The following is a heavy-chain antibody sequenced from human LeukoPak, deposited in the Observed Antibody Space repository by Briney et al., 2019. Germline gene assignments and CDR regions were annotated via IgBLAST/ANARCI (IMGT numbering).Heavy chain of an antibody. V-gene: IGHV1-24*01. D-gene: IGHD3-10*01. CDR2: FDPEDGET. CDR1: GGTFSSYA. J-gene: IGHJ4*02. CDR3: ATSYYYGSGSYYGG. Sequence: ASVKVSCKASGGTFSSYAISWVRQAPGKGLEWMGGFDPEDGETIYAQKFQGRVTMTEDTSTDTAYMELSSLRSEDTAVYYCATSYYYGSGSYYGGWGQGTLVTVSS.